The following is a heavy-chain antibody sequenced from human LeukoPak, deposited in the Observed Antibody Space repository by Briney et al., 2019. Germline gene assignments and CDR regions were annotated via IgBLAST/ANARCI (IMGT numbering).Heavy chain of an antibody. D-gene: IGHD6-19*01. CDR2: FDPEDGET. Sequence: TSVKVSCKVSGYTLTELSMHWVRQAPGKGLEWMGGFDPEDGETIYAQKFQGRVTMTTDTSTNTAYMELRSLRSDDTAVYYCGREPSESFIVYWGQGTLVTVSS. J-gene: IGHJ4*02. V-gene: IGHV1-24*01. CDR3: GREPSESFIVY. CDR1: GYTLTELS.